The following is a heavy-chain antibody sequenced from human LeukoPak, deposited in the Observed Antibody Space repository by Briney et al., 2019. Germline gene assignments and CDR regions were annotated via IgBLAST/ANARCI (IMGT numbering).Heavy chain of an antibody. J-gene: IGHJ4*02. CDR1: GFTFSSYA. CDR3: AKDAELDY. CDR2: ISGSGGST. V-gene: IGHV3-23*01. Sequence: GGSLRLSCAASGFTFSSYAMSWVRQAPGKGLEWVSAISGSGGSTYYADSVKGRFTISRDNNKNSLYLEMNSLRTEDTALYYCAKDAELDYWGQGTLVTVSS.